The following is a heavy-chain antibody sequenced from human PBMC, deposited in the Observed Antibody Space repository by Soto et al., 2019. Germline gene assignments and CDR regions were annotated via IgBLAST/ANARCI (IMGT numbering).Heavy chain of an antibody. D-gene: IGHD3-3*01. CDR3: ATQGYYDFWSGYNGYGMDV. J-gene: IGHJ6*02. CDR1: GGSLSSSSYD. Sequence: XTLSLACTVSGGSLSSSSYDWGWIRQPRGKGREWIGIIYYSGSTYYNPSLKIRVTRSVDTSKNQFSLTLSSVTAADTAVYYCATQGYYDFWSGYNGYGMDVWGQGTTVTVSS. CDR2: IYYSGST. V-gene: IGHV4-39*01.